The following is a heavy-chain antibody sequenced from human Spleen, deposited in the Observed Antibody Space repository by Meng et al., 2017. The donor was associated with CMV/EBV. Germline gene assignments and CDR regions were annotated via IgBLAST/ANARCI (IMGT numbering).Heavy chain of an antibody. D-gene: IGHD4-11*01. Sequence: GGSLRLSCAASGFTFSSYAMSWVRQAPGKGLEWLAYIDGTGGKSSYADSVKGRFIISRDNADNSLYLQMSSLRAEDTATYYCARGAYTVTSFAEGRFDPWGQGILVTVSS. V-gene: IGHV3-48*03. CDR1: GFTFSSYA. J-gene: IGHJ5*02. CDR2: IDGTGGKS. CDR3: ARGAYTVTSFAEGRFDP.